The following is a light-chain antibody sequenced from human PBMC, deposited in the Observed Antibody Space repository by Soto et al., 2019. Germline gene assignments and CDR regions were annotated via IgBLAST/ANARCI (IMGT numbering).Light chain of an antibody. CDR1: QTVRNNY. V-gene: IGKV3-20*01. Sequence: EIVLTQSPGTLSLSPGDRATLSCRASQTVRNNYLAWYQQKTGQAPRLLIYDASSRATGIPARLSGGGSGTDFNLTISRLEPEDFAVYYCQQFSSYPLTCGGGTKVDIK. CDR2: DAS. J-gene: IGKJ4*01. CDR3: QQFSSYPLT.